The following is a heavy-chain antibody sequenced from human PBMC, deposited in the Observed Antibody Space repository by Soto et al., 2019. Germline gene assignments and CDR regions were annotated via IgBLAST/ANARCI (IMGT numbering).Heavy chain of an antibody. CDR2: IIPIFGTA. CDR1: GGTFSSYA. CDR3: ASRYCSSTSCHSVSSSSWPIDY. J-gene: IGHJ4*02. V-gene: IGHV1-69*13. D-gene: IGHD2-2*01. Sequence: SVKVSCKASGGTFSSYAISWVRQAPGQGLEWMGGIIPIFGTANYAQKFQGRVTITADESTSTAYMELSSLRSEDTAVYYCASRYCSSTSCHSVSSSSWPIDYWGQGTLVTVSS.